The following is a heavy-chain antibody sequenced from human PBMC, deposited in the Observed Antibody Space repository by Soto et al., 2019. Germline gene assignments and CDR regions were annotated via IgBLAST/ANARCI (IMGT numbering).Heavy chain of an antibody. V-gene: IGHV1-8*01. CDR1: GYTFTSYD. D-gene: IGHD4-17*01. Sequence: QVQLVQSGAEVKKPGASVKVSCKASGYTFTSYDINWVRQATGQGLEWMGWMNPNSGNTGYAQKSQVRLSITRNTSISTAYMELSSLRSEDTAVYYCARVPTTVTTGWLVWFDPWGQGTLVTVSS. CDR2: MNPNSGNT. J-gene: IGHJ5*02. CDR3: ARVPTTVTTGWLVWFDP.